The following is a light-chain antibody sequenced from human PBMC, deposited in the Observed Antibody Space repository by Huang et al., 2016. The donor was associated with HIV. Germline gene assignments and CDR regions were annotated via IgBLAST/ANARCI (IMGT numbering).Light chain of an antibody. V-gene: IGKV3-15*01. Sequence: DMVMTQSPGTLSVAPGERATLSCRASQSVKKNLAWYQQKPGQAPRRLISGVSTRDSGVPARFSGNGSGTEFNLTITRVQSEDSAVYYCQQYNNWPPYDFGQGTKLEIK. CDR2: GVS. J-gene: IGKJ2*01. CDR1: QSVKKN. CDR3: QQYNNWPPYD.